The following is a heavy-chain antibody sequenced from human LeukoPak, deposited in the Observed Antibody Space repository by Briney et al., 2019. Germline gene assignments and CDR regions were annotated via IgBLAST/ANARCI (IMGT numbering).Heavy chain of an antibody. D-gene: IGHD4-11*01. J-gene: IGHJ6*02. V-gene: IGHV1-2*02. CDR3: ARDMNYSDWKSYYYYGMDV. CDR1: GYTFTGYY. Sequence: ASVKVSCTASGYTFTGYYMHWVRQAPGQGLEWMGWINPNSGGTNYAQKFQGRVTMTRDTSISTAYMELSRLRSDDTAVYYCARDMNYSDWKSYYYYGMDVWGQGTTVTVSS. CDR2: INPNSGGT.